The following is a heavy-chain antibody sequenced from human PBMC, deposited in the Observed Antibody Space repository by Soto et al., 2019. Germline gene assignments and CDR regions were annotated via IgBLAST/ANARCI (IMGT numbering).Heavy chain of an antibody. CDR3: ARARQWLSHDAFDI. V-gene: IGHV1-2*04. CDR1: GYTFTGYY. Sequence: ASVKVSCKASGYTFTGYYMHWVRQAPGQGLEWMGWINPNSGGTNYAQKFQGWVTMTRDTSISTAYMELSRQRSDDTAVYYCARARQWLSHDAFDIWGKGTMVTVSS. D-gene: IGHD6-19*01. J-gene: IGHJ3*02. CDR2: INPNSGGT.